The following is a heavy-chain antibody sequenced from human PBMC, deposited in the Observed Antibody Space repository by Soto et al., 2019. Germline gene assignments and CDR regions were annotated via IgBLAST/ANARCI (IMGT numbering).Heavy chain of an antibody. Sequence: QVQLVQSGAEVKKPGASVKVSCKASGYTFTSYGISWVRQAPGQGLEWMGWISAYNGNTNYAQKLQGRVTMTRDTSTSTAYMELRSLRCDDTAVYYCAIIGSYDYVWGSYRFPYFDYWGQGTLVTVSS. D-gene: IGHD3-16*02. J-gene: IGHJ4*02. CDR3: AIIGSYDYVWGSYRFPYFDY. V-gene: IGHV1-18*01. CDR1: GYTFTSYG. CDR2: ISAYNGNT.